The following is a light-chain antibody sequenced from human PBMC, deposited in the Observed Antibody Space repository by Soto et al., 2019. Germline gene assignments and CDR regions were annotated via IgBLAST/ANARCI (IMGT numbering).Light chain of an antibody. J-gene: IGLJ1*01. Sequence: SELTQPASLSATPGETVTLSCSGSSSHPVKDYVSWYQQFLGTAPXLLIFDDNKRPSGIPDRFSGSKSGTSATLGITGLQTGDEADYYCGSWDSSLSAYVFGTGTKVTVL. CDR2: DDN. CDR1: SSHPVKDY. CDR3: GSWDSSLSAYV. V-gene: IGLV1-51*01.